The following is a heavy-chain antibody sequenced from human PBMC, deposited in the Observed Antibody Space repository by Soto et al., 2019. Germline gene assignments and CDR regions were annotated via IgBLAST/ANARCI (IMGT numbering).Heavy chain of an antibody. J-gene: IGHJ4*02. CDR2: IIPILDIT. D-gene: IGHD1-7*01. CDR3: ARPTSTGTTSGYYVDY. V-gene: IGHV1-69*02. CDR1: GGTFSSYP. Sequence: QVQLVQSGAEVKKPGSSVKVSCKASGGTFSSYPISWVRQGHGQGLEWMGRIIPILDITDYAQRFQGRVTITADKSTSTAYMELSSLSSDDTAVYYCARPTSTGTTSGYYVDYWGQGTLVTVSS.